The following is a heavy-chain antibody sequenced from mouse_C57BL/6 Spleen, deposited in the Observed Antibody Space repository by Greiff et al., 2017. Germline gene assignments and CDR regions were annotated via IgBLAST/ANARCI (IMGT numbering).Heavy chain of an antibody. V-gene: IGHV2-6*02. D-gene: IGHD1-1*01. CDR2: IWSDGST. Sequence: VQLVESGPGLVAPSQSLSITCTVSGFSLTSYGVHWVRQPPGKGLEWLVVIWSDGSTTYNSALKSRLSISKDNSKSQVFLKMNSLQTDDTAMYYCARNYGSSYRYAMDYWGQGTSVTVSS. CDR3: ARNYGSSYRYAMDY. CDR1: GFSLTSYG. J-gene: IGHJ4*01.